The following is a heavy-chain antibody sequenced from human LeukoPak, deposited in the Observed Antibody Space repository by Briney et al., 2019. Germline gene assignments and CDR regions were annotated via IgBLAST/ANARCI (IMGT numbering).Heavy chain of an antibody. V-gene: IGHV3-7*01. CDR3: ARENYFDY. CDR2: IKQDGSEK. CDR1: RFTFSSYW. J-gene: IGHJ4*02. Sequence: GGSLRLSYAASRFTFSSYWMGWVRQAPGKGLEWVANIKQDGSEKYYVDSVKGRFTISRDNAKNSLYLQMNSLRAEDTAVYYCARENYFDYWGQGTLVTVSS.